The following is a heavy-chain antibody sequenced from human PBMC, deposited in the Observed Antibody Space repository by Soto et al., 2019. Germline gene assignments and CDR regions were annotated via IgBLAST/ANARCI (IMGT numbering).Heavy chain of an antibody. CDR1: GCSFAGRW. V-gene: IGHV5-10-1*01. CDR3: ARLKVGATSDY. D-gene: IGHD1-26*01. Sequence: PWESLNVSCQGFGCSFAGRWRKWVGQMPGKGLEWMGRIDPSDSYTNYTPSFERHIIMLAATSVNTAYLQWRGLRASDTAIYFCARLKVGATSDYWGQGTLVTVSS. J-gene: IGHJ4*02. CDR2: IDPSDSYT.